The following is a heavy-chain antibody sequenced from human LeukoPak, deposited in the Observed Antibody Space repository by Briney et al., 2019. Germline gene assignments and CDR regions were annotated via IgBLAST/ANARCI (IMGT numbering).Heavy chain of an antibody. D-gene: IGHD3-22*01. J-gene: IGHJ4*02. Sequence: ALVKVSCKASGYTFIGYYIHWVRQAPGQGLEWMGRINSNSGVTNYAQQFQGRVTMTRDTSISTAYMELSRLRSDDTAVYYCARVAHPSSADGSVRVVGDYWGQGTLVTVSS. CDR3: ARVAHPSSADGSVRVVGDY. V-gene: IGHV1-2*06. CDR2: INSNSGVT. CDR1: GYTFIGYY.